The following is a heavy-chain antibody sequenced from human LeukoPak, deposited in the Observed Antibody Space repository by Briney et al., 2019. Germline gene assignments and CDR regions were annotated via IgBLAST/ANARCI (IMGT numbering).Heavy chain of an antibody. CDR3: ARAPQHLVLMH. V-gene: IGHV4-39*07. Sequence: SETQSLTCTVSGGSISRSSYYWGWTRQPPGKGLEWIGSIYYSGSTYYNPSLNSRVTMSVDTSKNQFSLKLSSVTAADTAVYYCARAPQHLVLMHWGQGTLVTVSS. J-gene: IGHJ4*02. CDR2: IYYSGST. CDR1: GGSISRSSYY. D-gene: IGHD6-13*01.